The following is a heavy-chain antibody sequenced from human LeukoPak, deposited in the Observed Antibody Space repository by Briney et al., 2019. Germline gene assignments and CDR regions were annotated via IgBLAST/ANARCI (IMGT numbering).Heavy chain of an antibody. D-gene: IGHD6-13*01. CDR1: GYTFTSYA. CDR2: INAGNGNT. CDR3: ARDLGIAAAEDYFDY. V-gene: IGHV1-3*01. Sequence: AASVKVSCTASGYTFTSYAMHWVRQAPGQRLEWMGWINAGNGNTKYSQKFQGRVTITRDTSASTAYMELSSLRSEDTAVYYCARDLGIAAAEDYFDYWGQGTLVTVSS. J-gene: IGHJ4*02.